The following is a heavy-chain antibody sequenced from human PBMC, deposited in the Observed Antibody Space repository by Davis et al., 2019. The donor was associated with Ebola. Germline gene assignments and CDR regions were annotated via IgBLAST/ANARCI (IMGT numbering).Heavy chain of an antibody. Sequence: PGESLRLSCAASGFDFSNYNINWVRQAPGKGLEWVSYISSTSKTIYYADSAKGRFTISRDNAKNSLFLQMSSLRDEDMAVYYCARSSYYAGSGTFYSFDYWGQGTLVTVSS. CDR1: GFDFSNYN. J-gene: IGHJ4*02. CDR3: ARSSYYAGSGTFYSFDY. V-gene: IGHV3-48*02. D-gene: IGHD3-10*01. CDR2: ISSTSKTI.